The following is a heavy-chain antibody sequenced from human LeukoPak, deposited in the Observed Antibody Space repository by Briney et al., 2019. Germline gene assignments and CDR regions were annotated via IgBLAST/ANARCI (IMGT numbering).Heavy chain of an antibody. CDR3: ATTIFGVVIDNNWFDP. Sequence: GGSLRLSCAASGFTFSSYSMNWVRQAPGKGLEWVSYISSSSSTIYYADSVKGRFTISRDNAKNSLYLQMNSLRAEDTAVYSCATTIFGVVIDNNWFDPWGQGTLVTVSS. D-gene: IGHD3-3*01. V-gene: IGHV3-48*01. CDR2: ISSSSSTI. CDR1: GFTFSSYS. J-gene: IGHJ5*02.